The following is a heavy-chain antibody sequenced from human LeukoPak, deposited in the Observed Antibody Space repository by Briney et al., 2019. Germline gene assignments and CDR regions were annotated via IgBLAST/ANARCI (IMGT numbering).Heavy chain of an antibody. J-gene: IGHJ4*02. Sequence: KPSETLSLTCAVYGGSFSGYYWSWIRQPPGKGLEWIGEINHSGSTNYNPSLKSRVTISVDTSKNQFSLKLSSVTAADTAVYYCARGINCSSTSCYINLFDYWGQGTLVTVSS. V-gene: IGHV4-34*01. CDR2: INHSGST. CDR3: ARGINCSSTSCYINLFDY. CDR1: GGSFSGYY. D-gene: IGHD2-2*02.